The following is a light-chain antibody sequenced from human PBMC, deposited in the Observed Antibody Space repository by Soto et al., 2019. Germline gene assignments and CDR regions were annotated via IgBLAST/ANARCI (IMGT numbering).Light chain of an antibody. Sequence: QSALTQPRSVSGSPGHSVTISCTGTSSDVGDYNYVSWYQQYPGKAPKLVIYDVSKRPSGVPDRFSGSKSGNTASLTISGLQAEDEADYYCCSFAGSYTFWVFGGGTKLTVL. CDR3: CSFAGSYTFWV. J-gene: IGLJ3*02. CDR1: SSDVGDYNY. CDR2: DVS. V-gene: IGLV2-11*01.